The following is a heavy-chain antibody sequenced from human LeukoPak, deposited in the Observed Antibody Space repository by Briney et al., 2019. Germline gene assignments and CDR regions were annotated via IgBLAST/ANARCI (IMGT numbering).Heavy chain of an antibody. D-gene: IGHD7-27*01. CDR1: GFTFSSYG. CDR2: IWYDGSNK. Sequence: GGSLRLSCAASGFTFSSYGMHWVRQAPGKGLEWVAVIWYDGSNKYYADSVKGRFTISRDNSKNTLYLQMNSLRAEDTAVYYCARETGVPWYFDLWGRGTLVTVSS. V-gene: IGHV3-33*08. J-gene: IGHJ2*01. CDR3: ARETGVPWYFDL.